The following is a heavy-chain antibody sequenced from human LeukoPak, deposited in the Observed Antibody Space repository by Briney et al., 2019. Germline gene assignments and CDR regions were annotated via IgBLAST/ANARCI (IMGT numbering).Heavy chain of an antibody. Sequence: PGGSLRLSCAASRFTFSSYGMHWVRQAPGKGLEWVAVIWYDGSNKYYADSVKGRFTISRDNSKNTLYLQMNSLRAADTAVYYCARGWAWGSGYSGLGIFDYWGQGTLVTVSS. CDR1: RFTFSSYG. V-gene: IGHV3-33*01. CDR2: IWYDGSNK. D-gene: IGHD5-12*01. J-gene: IGHJ4*02. CDR3: ARGWAWGSGYSGLGIFDY.